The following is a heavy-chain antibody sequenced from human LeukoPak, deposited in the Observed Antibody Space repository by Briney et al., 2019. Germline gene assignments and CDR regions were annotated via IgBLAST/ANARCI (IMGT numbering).Heavy chain of an antibody. D-gene: IGHD4-17*01. V-gene: IGHV3-7*05. CDR1: GFTFSSYW. CDR2: IKEDGSET. Sequence: QPGGSLRLSCAASGFTFSSYWMSWVRQVPGKGPEWVVNIKEDGSETYYVDSVKGRFTISRDNAKNSLYLQMNSLRAEDTAVYYCAREHNGDYVDYWGQGTLVTVSS. J-gene: IGHJ4*02. CDR3: AREHNGDYVDY.